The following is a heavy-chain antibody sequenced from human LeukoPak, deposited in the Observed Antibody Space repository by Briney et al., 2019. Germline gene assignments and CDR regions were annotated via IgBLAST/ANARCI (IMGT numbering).Heavy chain of an antibody. Sequence: PSKTLSLTCAGYGGSFSGYYWSWIRQPPGKGLEWIGEINHSGSTNYNPSLKSRVTISVDTSKNQFSLKLSSVTAADTAVYYCARDGYSYGSGEFDYWGQRTLVTFSS. J-gene: IGHJ4*02. CDR3: ARDGYSYGSGEFDY. V-gene: IGHV4-34*01. CDR2: INHSGST. D-gene: IGHD5-18*01. CDR1: GGSFSGYY.